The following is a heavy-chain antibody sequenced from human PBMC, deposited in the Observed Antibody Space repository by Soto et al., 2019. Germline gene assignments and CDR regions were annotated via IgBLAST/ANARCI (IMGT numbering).Heavy chain of an antibody. V-gene: IGHV3-23*01. D-gene: IGHD3-9*01. CDR3: AKHPDILTGYSDYFDY. J-gene: IGHJ4*02. Sequence: GGSLRLSCAASGFTFSSYAMSWVRQAPGKGLEWVSAISGSGGSTYYADSVKGRFTISRDNSKNTLYLQMNSLRAEDTAVYYCAKHPDILTGYSDYFDYWGQGTLVTVS. CDR2: ISGSGGST. CDR1: GFTFSSYA.